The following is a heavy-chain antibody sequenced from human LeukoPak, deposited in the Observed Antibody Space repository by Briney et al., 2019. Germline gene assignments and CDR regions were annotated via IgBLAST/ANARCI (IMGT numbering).Heavy chain of an antibody. CDR1: GGSISSSSYY. CDR2: IYYSGST. D-gene: IGHD3-10*01. V-gene: IGHV4-39*07. Sequence: SETLSLTCTVSGGSISSSSYYWGWIRQPPGKGLEWIGSIYYSGSTYYNPSLKSRVTISVDTSKNQFSLKLSSVTAADTAVYYCARDPMVRGFDPWGQGTLVTVSS. CDR3: ARDPMVRGFDP. J-gene: IGHJ5*02.